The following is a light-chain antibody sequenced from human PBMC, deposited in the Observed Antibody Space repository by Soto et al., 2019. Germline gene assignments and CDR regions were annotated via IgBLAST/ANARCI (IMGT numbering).Light chain of an antibody. CDR1: QGIRTY. J-gene: IGKJ5*01. CDR3: QQSYSTPPW. Sequence: DLQMTQSPSSPSASVGDRVTIPFRASQGIRTYLAWYQQKPGKVPKLLIYDASTLQSGVPSRFSGSGSGTDFTLTISSLQPEDFATYYCQQSYSTPPWFGQGTRLEIK. CDR2: DAS. V-gene: IGKV1-27*01.